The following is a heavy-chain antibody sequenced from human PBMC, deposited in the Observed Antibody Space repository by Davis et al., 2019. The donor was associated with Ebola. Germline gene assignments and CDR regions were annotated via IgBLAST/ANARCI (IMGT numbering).Heavy chain of an antibody. D-gene: IGHD4-11*01. CDR3: ARGPTVKGMDV. J-gene: IGHJ6*02. V-gene: IGHV4-34*01. CDR2: INHSGST. CDR1: GGSFSGYY. Sequence: GSLRLSCAVYGGSFSGYYWSWIRQPPGKGLEWIGEINHSGSTTYNPSLKSRVTISVDTSKNQFSLKLSSVTAADTAVYYCARGPTVKGMDVWGQGTTVTVSS.